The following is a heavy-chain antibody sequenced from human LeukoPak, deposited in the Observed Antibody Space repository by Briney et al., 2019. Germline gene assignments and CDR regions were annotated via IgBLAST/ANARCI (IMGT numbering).Heavy chain of an antibody. Sequence: GESLKISCKGSGYSFTSYWIGWVRQMPGKGLEWMGIVYPGDSDTRYSPSFQGQVTISADKSISTAYLQWSSLKASDTAMYYCARLRVGSSSYNWFDPWGQGTLVTVSS. V-gene: IGHV5-51*01. J-gene: IGHJ5*02. D-gene: IGHD6-13*01. CDR2: VYPGDSDT. CDR1: GYSFTSYW. CDR3: ARLRVGSSSYNWFDP.